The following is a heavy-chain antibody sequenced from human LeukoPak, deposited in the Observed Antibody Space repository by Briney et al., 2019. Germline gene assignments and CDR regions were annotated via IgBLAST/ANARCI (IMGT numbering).Heavy chain of an antibody. CDR3: ARGWSTMVRGAQGY. CDR2: TNPNSGNT. D-gene: IGHD3-10*01. V-gene: IGHV1-8*01. J-gene: IGHJ4*02. CDR1: GYTFTSYD. Sequence: ASVKVSCKASGYTFTSYDINWVRQATGQGLEWMGWTNPNSGNTGYAQKFQGRVTMTRNTSISTAYMELSSLRSEDTAVYYCARGWSTMVRGAQGYWGRGTLVTVSS.